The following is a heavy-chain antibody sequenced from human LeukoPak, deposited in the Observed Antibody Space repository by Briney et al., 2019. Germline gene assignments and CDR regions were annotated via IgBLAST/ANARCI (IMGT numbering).Heavy chain of an antibody. J-gene: IGHJ4*02. CDR3: ARGYTNYPYYFDY. CDR1: GGSISNYY. CDR2: IYYSGST. V-gene: IGHV4-59*01. D-gene: IGHD4-11*01. Sequence: SETLSLTCIVFGGSISNYYWTWIRQPPGRALEWIGYIYYSGSTNYNPSLKSRVTMSVDKSKNQFSLNLSSVTAADTAVYFCARGYTNYPYYFDYWGQGTLVTVSS.